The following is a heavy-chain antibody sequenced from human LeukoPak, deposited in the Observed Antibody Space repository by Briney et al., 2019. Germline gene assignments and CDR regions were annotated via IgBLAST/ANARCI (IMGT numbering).Heavy chain of an antibody. D-gene: IGHD6-19*01. CDR2: IYHSGST. CDR1: GYSISSGYD. V-gene: IGHV4-38-2*01. CDR3: ARNHSSGWLDY. J-gene: IGHJ4*02. Sequence: PSETLSLTCGVSGYSISSGYDWTWIRPPPGKGLEWIGSIYHSGSTYYNPSLMSRVTISVETSKNQFSLKLSSVTAAGTAVYYCARNHSSGWLDYWGQGTLVTVSS.